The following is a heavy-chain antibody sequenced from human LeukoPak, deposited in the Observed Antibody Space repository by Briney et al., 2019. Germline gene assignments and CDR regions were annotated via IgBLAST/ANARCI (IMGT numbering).Heavy chain of an antibody. J-gene: IGHJ3*02. CDR1: GGSISSYY. CDR3: ARTGVVHAFDI. V-gene: IGHV4-59*12. Sequence: PSETLSLTCTVSGGSISSYYWSWIRQPPGKGLEWIGYIYYSGSTYYNPSLKSRVTISVDTSKNQFSLKLSSVTAADTAVYYCARTGVVHAFDIWGQGTMVTVSS. D-gene: IGHD2-15*01. CDR2: IYYSGST.